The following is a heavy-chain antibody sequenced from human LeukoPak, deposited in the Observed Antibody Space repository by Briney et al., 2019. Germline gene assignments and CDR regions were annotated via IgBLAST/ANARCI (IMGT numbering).Heavy chain of an antibody. CDR1: GFTFSDYY. CDR2: ISSSGSTI. Sequence: GSLRLSCAASGFTFSDYYMSWIRQAPGKGLEWVPYISSSGSTIYYADSVKGRFTISRDNAKNSLYLQMNSLRAEDTAVYYCARVLYGSGSYYIADWGQGTLVTVSS. V-gene: IGHV3-11*04. CDR3: ARVLYGSGSYYIAD. D-gene: IGHD3-10*01. J-gene: IGHJ4*02.